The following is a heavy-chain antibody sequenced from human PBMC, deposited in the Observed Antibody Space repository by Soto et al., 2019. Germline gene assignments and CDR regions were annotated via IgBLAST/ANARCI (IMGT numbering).Heavy chain of an antibody. D-gene: IGHD2-15*01. Sequence: ASVKVSCKASGYTFTSYGISWVRQAPGQGLEWMGWISAYNGNTNYAQKLQGRVTMTTDTSTSTAYMELRSLRSDDTAVYYCARALTYCSGGSCYDYYYYYGMDVWGQGTTVTVSS. J-gene: IGHJ6*02. CDR2: ISAYNGNT. V-gene: IGHV1-18*01. CDR1: GYTFTSYG. CDR3: ARALTYCSGGSCYDYYYYYGMDV.